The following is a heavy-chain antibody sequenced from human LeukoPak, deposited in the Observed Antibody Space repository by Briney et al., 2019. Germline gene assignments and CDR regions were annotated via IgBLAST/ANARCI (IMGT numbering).Heavy chain of an antibody. V-gene: IGHV3-7*01. CDR2: IKQDGSEK. Sequence: GGSLRLSCAASGFTFSSYWMSWVRQASGKGLEWVANIKQDGSEKYYVDSVKGRFTISRDNAKNSLYLQMNSLRAEDTAVYYCARDSTYDILTGYYHSAFDIWGQGTMVTVSS. D-gene: IGHD3-9*01. CDR3: ARDSTYDILTGYYHSAFDI. J-gene: IGHJ3*02. CDR1: GFTFSSYW.